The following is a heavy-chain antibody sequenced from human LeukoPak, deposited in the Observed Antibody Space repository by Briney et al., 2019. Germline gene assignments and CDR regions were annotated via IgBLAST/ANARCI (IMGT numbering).Heavy chain of an antibody. CDR2: IKYDGSEQ. J-gene: IGHJ4*02. Sequence: GGSLRLSCAASGFTFSSYWMSWVRQAPGKGPEWVANIKYDGSEQYYVDSVKGRFSISRDNTKNLLYLQMNSLRVEDTAVCYCARDYGWSFANWGQGTLVTVSS. CDR3: ARDYGWSFAN. V-gene: IGHV3-7*03. CDR1: GFTFSSYW. D-gene: IGHD3-10*01.